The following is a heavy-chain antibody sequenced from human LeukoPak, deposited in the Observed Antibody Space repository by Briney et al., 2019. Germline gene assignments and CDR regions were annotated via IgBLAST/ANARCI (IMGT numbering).Heavy chain of an antibody. V-gene: IGHV4-30-2*01. CDR3: ARVVRYSSSSNY. J-gene: IGHJ4*02. CDR2: IYHSGST. CDR1: GGSISSGGYY. Sequence: SETLSLTCTVSGGSISSGGYYWSWIRQPPGKGLEWIGYIYHSGSTYYNPSLKSRVTISVDRSKNQFSLKLSSVTAADTAVYYCARVVRYSSSSNYWGQGTLVTVSS. D-gene: IGHD6-6*01.